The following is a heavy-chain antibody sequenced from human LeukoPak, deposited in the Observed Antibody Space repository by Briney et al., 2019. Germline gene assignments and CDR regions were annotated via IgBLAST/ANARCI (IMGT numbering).Heavy chain of an antibody. CDR1: GYTFTAYY. D-gene: IGHD4/OR15-4a*01. CDR2: INPNTGGT. J-gene: IGHJ3*02. Sequence: ASVKVSCKASGYTFTAYYMYWVRQAPGQGLEWMGWINPNTGGTNSAQKFQGRVTMTRDMSTSTVYMELSSLRSEDTAVYYCARALVLLDAFDIWGQGTMVTVSS. V-gene: IGHV1-2*02. CDR3: ARALVLLDAFDI.